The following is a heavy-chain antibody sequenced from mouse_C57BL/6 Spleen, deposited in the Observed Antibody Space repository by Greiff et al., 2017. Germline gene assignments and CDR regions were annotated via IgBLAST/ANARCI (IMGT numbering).Heavy chain of an antibody. D-gene: IGHD3-1*01. CDR2: ISDGGSYT. CDR3: ARGLLDY. J-gene: IGHJ2*01. CDR1: GFTFSSYA. V-gene: IGHV5-4*03. Sequence: EVMLVESGGGLVKPGGSLKLSCSASGFTFSSYAMSWVRQTPEKRLEWVATISDGGSYTYYPDNVKGRFTISRDNAKNNLYLQMSHLKSEDTAMYYCARGLLDYWGQGTTLTVSS.